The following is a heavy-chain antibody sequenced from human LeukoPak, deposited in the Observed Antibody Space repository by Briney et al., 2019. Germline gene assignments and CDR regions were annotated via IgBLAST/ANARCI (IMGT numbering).Heavy chain of an antibody. J-gene: IGHJ4*02. Sequence: GGSLRLSCAASGFTLSSYEMNWVRQAPGKGLEWVSYISSSGSTIYYADSVKGRFTISRDNAKNSLYLQMNSLRAEDTAVYYCASNSLELAYYFDYWGQGTLVTVSS. V-gene: IGHV3-48*03. CDR3: ASNSLELAYYFDY. CDR2: ISSSGSTI. D-gene: IGHD6-13*01. CDR1: GFTLSSYE.